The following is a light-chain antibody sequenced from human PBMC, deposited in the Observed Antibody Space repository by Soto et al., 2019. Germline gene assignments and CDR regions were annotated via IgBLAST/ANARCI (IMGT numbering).Light chain of an antibody. V-gene: IGLV1-40*01. CDR2: GNS. CDR3: QSYDSSLAGYV. J-gene: IGLJ1*01. CDR1: SSNIGAGYD. Sequence: QSVLTQPPSVSGAPGQRVTISCTGTSSNIGAGYDVHWYHQFPGTAPRLLISGNSNRPSGVPDRFSGSKSGTSASLAITGLHAEDEADYYCQSYDSSLAGYVFGTGTKLTVL.